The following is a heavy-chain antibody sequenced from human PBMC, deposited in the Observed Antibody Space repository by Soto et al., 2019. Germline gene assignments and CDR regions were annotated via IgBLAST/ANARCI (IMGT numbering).Heavy chain of an antibody. V-gene: IGHV1-3*05. Sequence: QVQLVQSGAEEKKPGASVKVSCKASGYTFTSYAMHWVRQAPGQRLEWMGWINAGNGNTKYSQKFQSRVTITRDTSASTTYMELSSLRSEDTAVYYSAGVYAGVAGTDYWGQGTLVTVSS. CDR3: AGVYAGVAGTDY. CDR1: GYTFTSYA. CDR2: INAGNGNT. J-gene: IGHJ4*02. D-gene: IGHD6-19*01.